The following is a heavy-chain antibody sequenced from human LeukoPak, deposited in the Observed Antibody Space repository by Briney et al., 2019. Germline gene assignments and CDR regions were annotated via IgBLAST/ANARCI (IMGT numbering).Heavy chain of an antibody. J-gene: IGHJ4*02. V-gene: IGHV4-59*08. CDR2: IYYSGST. CDR3: ARLKDSSGYLAYYFDY. CDR1: GGSISSYY. Sequence: SETLSLTCTVSGGSISSYYWSWIRQPPGKGLEWIGYIYYSGSTNYNPSLESRVTISVDTSKNQFSLKLSSVTAADTAVYYCARLKDSSGYLAYYFDYWGQGTLVTVSS. D-gene: IGHD3-22*01.